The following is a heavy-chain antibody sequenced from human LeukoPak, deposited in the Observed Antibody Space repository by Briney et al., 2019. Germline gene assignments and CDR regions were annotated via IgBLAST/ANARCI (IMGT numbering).Heavy chain of an antibody. CDR2: INYDGST. Sequence: GGSLRLSCAASGFTFSNYWMHWFRQAPGKGLVWVSRINYDGSTNYADSVKGRFTISRDNARNTLYMQMNSLRAEDTAVYYCAKGFRDFDYWGQGTLVTVSS. D-gene: IGHD3-10*01. J-gene: IGHJ4*02. CDR3: AKGFRDFDY. V-gene: IGHV3-74*01. CDR1: GFTFSNYW.